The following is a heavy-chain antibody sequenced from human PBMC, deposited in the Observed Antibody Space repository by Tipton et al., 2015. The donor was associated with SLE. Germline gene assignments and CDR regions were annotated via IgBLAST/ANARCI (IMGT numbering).Heavy chain of an antibody. D-gene: IGHD3-3*01. Sequence: SLRLSCAASGFIFSSYEMNWVRQAPGKGLEWVSYISGSGSIIYYADSVKGRFTISRDNAKNSLYLQMNSLRVEDTAVYYCARDSGYYDFWSGYYHDAFDIWGQGTMVTVSS. J-gene: IGHJ3*02. CDR3: ARDSGYYDFWSGYYHDAFDI. CDR2: ISGSGSII. V-gene: IGHV3-48*03. CDR1: GFIFSSYE.